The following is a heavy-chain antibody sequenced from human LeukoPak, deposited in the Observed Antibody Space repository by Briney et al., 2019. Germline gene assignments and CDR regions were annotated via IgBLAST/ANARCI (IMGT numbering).Heavy chain of an antibody. J-gene: IGHJ4*02. V-gene: IGHV1-18*01. CDR3: VRSSQRHPRYHFDY. D-gene: IGHD2-2*02. CDR1: GYTFRSYG. Sequence: GASVKVSCKASGYTFRSYGFSWVRQAPGQGLEWMGWISPYNGNTNYAQRFQGRVTMTTDTSTSTAYMELRSLRSDDTAVYYCVRSSQRHPRYHFDYWGQGTLVTVSS. CDR2: ISPYNGNT.